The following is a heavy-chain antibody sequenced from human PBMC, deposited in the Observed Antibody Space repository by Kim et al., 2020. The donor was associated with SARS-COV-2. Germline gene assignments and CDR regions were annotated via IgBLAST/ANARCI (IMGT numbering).Heavy chain of an antibody. CDR2: IYYSGST. Sequence: SETLSLTCTVSGGSISSYYWSWIRQPPGKGLEWIGYIYYSGSTNYNPSLKSRVTISVDTSKNQFSLKLSSVTAADTAVYYCARESVETAMVRGNWFDPWGQGTLVTVSS. D-gene: IGHD5-18*01. CDR1: GGSISSYY. V-gene: IGHV4-59*13. CDR3: ARESVETAMVRGNWFDP. J-gene: IGHJ5*02.